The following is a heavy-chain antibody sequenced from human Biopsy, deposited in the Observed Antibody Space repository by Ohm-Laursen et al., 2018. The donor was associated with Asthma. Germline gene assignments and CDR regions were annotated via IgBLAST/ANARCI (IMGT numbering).Heavy chain of an antibody. V-gene: IGHV3-23*01. D-gene: IGHD5-12*01. CDR1: EFPFSSYA. Sequence: SLRLSCTASEFPFSSYAMNWVRQAPGKGLEWVSSISGNGDNTHYSDSVQGRFIISRDNSKNTLYLQMNSLRVEDTAVYYCARDIVATMIGYYYYGMDVWGQGTTVTVSS. CDR2: ISGNGDNT. CDR3: ARDIVATMIGYYYYGMDV. J-gene: IGHJ6*02.